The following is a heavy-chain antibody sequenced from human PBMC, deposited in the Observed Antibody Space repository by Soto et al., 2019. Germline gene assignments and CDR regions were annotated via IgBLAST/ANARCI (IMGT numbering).Heavy chain of an antibody. D-gene: IGHD6-19*01. CDR1: GFTFSRFA. CDR2: ISFHGNTK. Sequence: GGSLRLSCAASGFTFSRFALHWVRQAPGKGLEWVAGISFHGNTKHYSDSVKGRFTISRDNSRNTLYLQMNALRVEDTALYYCARDRGDLAVQLGYWGQGTQVTVSS. V-gene: IGHV3-30-3*01. CDR3: ARDRGDLAVQLGY. J-gene: IGHJ4*02.